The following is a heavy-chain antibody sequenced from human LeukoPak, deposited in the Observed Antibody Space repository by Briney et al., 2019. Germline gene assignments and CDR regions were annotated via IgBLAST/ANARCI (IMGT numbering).Heavy chain of an antibody. Sequence: ASVKVSCKASGDTFTSYAMHWVRHAPGQRLEWMGWINAGNGNTKYSQKFQGRVTITRDTSASTAYMELSSLRSEDTAVYYCAKTPGFLEWLLFDYWGQGTLVTVSS. D-gene: IGHD3-3*01. V-gene: IGHV1-3*01. J-gene: IGHJ4*02. CDR3: AKTPGFLEWLLFDY. CDR1: GDTFTSYA. CDR2: INAGNGNT.